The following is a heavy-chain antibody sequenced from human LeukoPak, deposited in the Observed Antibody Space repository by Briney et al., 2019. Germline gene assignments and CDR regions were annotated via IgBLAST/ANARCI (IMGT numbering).Heavy chain of an antibody. CDR2: INHSGST. J-gene: IGHJ5*02. CDR3: ARGFQSGIGELFGNWFDP. CDR1: DGSFSGYY. D-gene: IGHD3-10*01. V-gene: IGHV4-34*01. Sequence: PSETLSLTCAVYDGSFSGYYWSWIRQPPGKGLEWIGEINHSGSTNYNPSLKSRVTISVDTSKNQFSLKLSSVTAADTAVYYCARGFQSGIGELFGNWFDPWGQGTLVTVSS.